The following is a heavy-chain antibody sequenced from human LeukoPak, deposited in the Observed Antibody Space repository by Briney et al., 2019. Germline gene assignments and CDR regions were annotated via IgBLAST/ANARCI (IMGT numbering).Heavy chain of an antibody. J-gene: IGHJ4*02. CDR3: TTYYDILTGPLSGFDY. CDR2: IRSKANSYAT. CDR1: GFTFSGSA. D-gene: IGHD3-9*01. Sequence: GGSLGLSCAASGFTFSGSAMHWVRQASGKGLEWVGRIRSKANSYATAYAASVKGRFTISRDDSKNTAYLQMNSLKTEDTAVYYCTTYYDILTGPLSGFDYWGQGTLVTVSS. V-gene: IGHV3-73*01.